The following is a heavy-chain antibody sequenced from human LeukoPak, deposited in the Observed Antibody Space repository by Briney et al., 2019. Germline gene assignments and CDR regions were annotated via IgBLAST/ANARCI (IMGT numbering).Heavy chain of an antibody. CDR3: ARDSCSGGSCYFGY. CDR1: GITFSTYW. D-gene: IGHD2-15*01. CDR2: INSDGSST. J-gene: IGHJ4*02. Sequence: GGSLRLSCEASGITFSTYWMHWVRQAPRKGLVWVSRINSDGSSTNYADSVKGRFTISRDNAKNTLYLQMNSLRAEDTAVYYCARDSCSGGSCYFGYWGQGTLVTVSS. V-gene: IGHV3-74*01.